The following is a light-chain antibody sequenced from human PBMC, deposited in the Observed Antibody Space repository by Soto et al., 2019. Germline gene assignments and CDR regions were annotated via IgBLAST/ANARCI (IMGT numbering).Light chain of an antibody. Sequence: EILLTQSPGTLSLSPGERATLSRRASQSVSSSYLSWYQLKPGQAPRLLIYGASSRATGIPDRFSGSGSGTDFTLTISRLEPEDFAVYYCQQYGYSFRAFGQGTKVEL. V-gene: IGKV3-20*01. CDR1: QSVSSSY. CDR2: GAS. CDR3: QQYGYSFRA. J-gene: IGKJ1*01.